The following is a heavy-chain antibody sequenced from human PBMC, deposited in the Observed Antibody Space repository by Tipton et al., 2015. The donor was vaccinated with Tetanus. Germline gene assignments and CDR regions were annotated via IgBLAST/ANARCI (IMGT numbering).Heavy chain of an antibody. D-gene: IGHD5-24*01. J-gene: IGHJ3*01. CDR3: ARGGRDAYNNPLGAFDV. Sequence: TLSLTCTVSGASVRAGDYSWNWIRQPPGKGLEWLAYVSYSGRTNSNYFLKSRITVSQDASKNHFSLRLTSVTAADTAVYYCARGGRDAYNNPLGAFDVWGRGTTVTVSS. CDR1: GASVRAGDYS. CDR2: VSYSGRT. V-gene: IGHV4-61*03.